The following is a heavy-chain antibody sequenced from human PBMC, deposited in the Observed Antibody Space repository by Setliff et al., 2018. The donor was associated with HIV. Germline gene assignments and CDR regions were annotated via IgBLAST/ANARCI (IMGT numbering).Heavy chain of an antibody. V-gene: IGHV1-3*03. D-gene: IGHD3-22*01. CDR2: INVDSGNT. CDR1: GFTFTNYA. Sequence: ASVKVSCKASGFTFTNYAIHWVRQAPGQRLEWMGWINVDSGNTKYLQDLQGRVTITKDRSASTAYMEVSNLRSEDMAVYYCARNYDSSGYYWFADVWGKGTTVTVSS. CDR3: ARNYDSSGYYWFADV. J-gene: IGHJ6*04.